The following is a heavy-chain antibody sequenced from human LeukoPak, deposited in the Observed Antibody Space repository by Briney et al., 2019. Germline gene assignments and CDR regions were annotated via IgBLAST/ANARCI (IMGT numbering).Heavy chain of an antibody. Sequence: AWSVRLSCAASGFTFSNYAMIWVRQAPVKGLEWVAGISAIGGSTYYADSLKGRFTISRDNSKNTLYLQMNSLRAEDTAVYYCAKDRSSSWYPSYMDVWGKGTTVTVSS. CDR3: AKDRSSSWYPSYMDV. J-gene: IGHJ6*03. V-gene: IGHV3-23*01. CDR2: ISAIGGST. D-gene: IGHD6-13*01. CDR1: GFTFSNYA.